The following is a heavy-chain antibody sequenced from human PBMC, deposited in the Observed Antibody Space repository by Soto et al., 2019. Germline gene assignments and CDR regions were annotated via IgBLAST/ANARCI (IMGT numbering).Heavy chain of an antibody. CDR2: IRSKANSYAT. CDR1: GFTFSGSA. D-gene: IGHD6-19*01. CDR3: TRGPYSSGWSVLISYGMDV. Sequence: GGSLRLSCAASGFTFSGSAMHWVRQASGKGLEWVGRIRSKANSYATAYAASVNGRFTISRDDSKNTAYLQMNSLKTEDTAVYYCTRGPYSSGWSVLISYGMDVWGQGTTVTVSS. V-gene: IGHV3-73*01. J-gene: IGHJ6*02.